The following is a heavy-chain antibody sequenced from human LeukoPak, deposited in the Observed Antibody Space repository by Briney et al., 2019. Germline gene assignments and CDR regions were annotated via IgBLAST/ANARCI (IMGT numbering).Heavy chain of an antibody. V-gene: IGHV3-73*01. J-gene: IGHJ4*02. Sequence: GGSLKLSCAASGFTFSGSAMHWVRQASGKGLEWVGRIRSKANSYATAYAASVKGRFTISRDNAKNTLYLQMNSLRAEDTAVYYCARDFDRYYFDYWGQGTLVTVSS. CDR1: GFTFSGSA. D-gene: IGHD3-9*01. CDR3: ARDFDRYYFDY. CDR2: IRSKANSYAT.